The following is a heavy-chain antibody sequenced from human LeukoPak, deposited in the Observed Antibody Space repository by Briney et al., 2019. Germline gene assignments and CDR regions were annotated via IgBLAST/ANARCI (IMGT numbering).Heavy chain of an antibody. CDR3: AREGDFGFGDSTFMDD. Sequence: GGSLRLSCVASGFTFSSYEMNWVRQAPGKGLEWVSYISESGSPIYNADSVKRRFTISRDNSKNSLYLQMNSLRAEDTAAYYCAREGDFGFGDSTFMDDWGKGTTVSISS. J-gene: IGHJ6*03. V-gene: IGHV3-48*03. CDR1: GFTFSSYE. D-gene: IGHD3-10*01. CDR2: ISESGSPI.